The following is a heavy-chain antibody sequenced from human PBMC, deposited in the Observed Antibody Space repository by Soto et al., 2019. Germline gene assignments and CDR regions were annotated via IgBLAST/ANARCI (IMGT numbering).Heavy chain of an antibody. J-gene: IGHJ3*02. Sequence: SETLSLTCTVSGGSISSGGYYWSWIRQHPGKGLEWIGYIYYSGSTYYNPSLKSRVTISVDTSKNQFSLKLSSVTAAHTAVYYCASVTAAAFDIWGQGTMVTVSS. CDR2: IYYSGST. D-gene: IGHD6-13*01. CDR1: GGSISSGGYY. V-gene: IGHV4-31*03. CDR3: ASVTAAAFDI.